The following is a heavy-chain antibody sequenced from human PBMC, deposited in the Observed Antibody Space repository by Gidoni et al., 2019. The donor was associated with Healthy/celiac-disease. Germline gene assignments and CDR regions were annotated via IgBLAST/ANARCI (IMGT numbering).Heavy chain of an antibody. CDR2: IWYDGSNK. D-gene: IGHD3-10*01. V-gene: IGHV3-33*01. J-gene: IGHJ4*02. CDR3: AREFALPYYDGSGSSIFDY. Sequence: QVQLVESGGGGVQPGRSLRLSCAASGFTFSRYGMPWVRQALGKGLEVVAVIWYDGSNKYYADSVKVRFTISRDNSKNTLYLQMNSLRAEDTAVYYCAREFALPYYDGSGSSIFDYWGQGTLVTVSS. CDR1: GFTFSRYG.